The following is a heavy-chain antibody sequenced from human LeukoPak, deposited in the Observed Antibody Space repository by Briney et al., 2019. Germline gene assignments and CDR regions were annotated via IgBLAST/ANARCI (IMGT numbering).Heavy chain of an antibody. D-gene: IGHD3-3*01. Sequence: GGSLRLSCAASGFTFTTYNMNWVRQAPGKGLEWVSYISTTSSNIYYADSVEGRFTISRDNAKNLLYLQMDSLRDEDTAVYYCSRDGGFWSAYPLDYWGQGTLDTVSA. V-gene: IGHV3-48*02. CDR2: ISTTSSNI. CDR3: SRDGGFWSAYPLDY. CDR1: GFTFTTYN. J-gene: IGHJ4*02.